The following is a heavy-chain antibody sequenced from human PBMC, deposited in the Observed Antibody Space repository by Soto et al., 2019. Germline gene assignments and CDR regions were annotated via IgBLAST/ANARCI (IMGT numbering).Heavy chain of an antibody. CDR2: ISYDGSNK. CDR3: AKGGSSIYPYYYYGMAV. Sequence: PGGSLRLSCAASGFTFSSYAMSWVRQAPGKGLEWVAVISYDGSNKYYADSVKGRFTISRDNSKNTLYLQMNSLRAEDTAVYYCAKGGSSIYPYYYYGMAVWGQGTTVTVSS. D-gene: IGHD6-6*01. CDR1: GFTFSSYA. J-gene: IGHJ6*02. V-gene: IGHV3-30*18.